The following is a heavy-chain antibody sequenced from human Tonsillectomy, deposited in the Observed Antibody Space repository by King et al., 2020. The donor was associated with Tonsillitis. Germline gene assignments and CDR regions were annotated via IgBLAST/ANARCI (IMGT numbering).Heavy chain of an antibody. D-gene: IGHD2-2*01. J-gene: IGHJ3*02. CDR2: IYYSGST. CDR3: ARHCSSTSCYFSEEHDAFDI. Sequence: VQLQESGPGLVKPSETLSLTCTVSGGSISSSSYYWGWIRQPPGKGLEWIGSIYYSGSTYYNPSLKSRVTISVDTSKNQFSLKLSSETAADTAVYYCARHCSSTSCYFSEEHDAFDIWGQGTMVTVSS. V-gene: IGHV4-39*01. CDR1: GGSISSSSYY.